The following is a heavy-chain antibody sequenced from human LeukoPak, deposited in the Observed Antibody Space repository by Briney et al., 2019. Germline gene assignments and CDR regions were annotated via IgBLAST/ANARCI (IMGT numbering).Heavy chain of an antibody. CDR1: GGTFISYA. V-gene: IGHV1-69*06. J-gene: IGHJ4*02. Sequence: GASVTVSYKASGGTFISYAISWVRQAPGQGLEWMGGIIPIFGTANYAQKFQGRVTITADKSTSKAYMELSSLRSEDTAVYYCARDLYGDYAPGVYWGQGTLVTVSS. CDR2: IIPIFGTA. D-gene: IGHD4-17*01. CDR3: ARDLYGDYAPGVY.